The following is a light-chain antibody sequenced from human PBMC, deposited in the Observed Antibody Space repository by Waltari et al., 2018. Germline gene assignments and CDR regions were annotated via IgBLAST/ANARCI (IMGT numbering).Light chain of an antibody. V-gene: IGKV1-9*01. CDR1: QGISSH. CDR3: QQVIFYPLT. J-gene: IGKJ4*01. CDR2: PAS. Sequence: DTQLTQSPSFLSASVGDRVTIACRASQGISSHLAWYQQKPGNAPKLLIYPASTLQSGVPSRFGGSGSGTEFTLTISSLQPEDFATYYCQQVIFYPLTFGGGTKVDIK.